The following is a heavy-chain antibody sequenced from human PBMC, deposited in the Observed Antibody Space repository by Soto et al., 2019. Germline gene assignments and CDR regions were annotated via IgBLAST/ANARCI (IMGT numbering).Heavy chain of an antibody. V-gene: IGHV3-74*01. D-gene: IGHD6-6*01. CDR1: GFTFSSYW. CDR3: ARVKRIAAFHDY. Sequence: GSLRLSCAASGFTFSSYWMHWVRQAPGKGLVWVSRINSDESSTTYADFVKGRFTISRDNAKNTLYLQMNSLRAEDTAIYYCARVKRIAAFHDYWGQGALVTVSS. J-gene: IGHJ4*02. CDR2: INSDESST.